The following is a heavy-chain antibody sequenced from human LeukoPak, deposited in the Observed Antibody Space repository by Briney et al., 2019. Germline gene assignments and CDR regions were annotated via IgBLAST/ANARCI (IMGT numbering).Heavy chain of an antibody. J-gene: IGHJ5*02. CDR3: ATKGSSSWYPGWFDP. Sequence: GGSLRLSCAASGFTFSSYSMNWVRQAPGKGLEWVSSISSSSSYIYYADSVKGRFTISRDNAKNSLYLQMNSLRAEDTAVYYCATKGSSSWYPGWFDPWGQGTLVTVSS. V-gene: IGHV3-21*01. CDR1: GFTFSSYS. D-gene: IGHD6-13*01. CDR2: ISSSSSYI.